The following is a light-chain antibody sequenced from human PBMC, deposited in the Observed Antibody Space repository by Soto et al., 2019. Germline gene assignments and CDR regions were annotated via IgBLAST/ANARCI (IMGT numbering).Light chain of an antibody. V-gene: IGLV4-69*01. CDR2: VNSDGSH. CDR1: SGHNTYA. CDR3: QTWGTGIRV. J-gene: IGLJ3*02. Sequence: QLVLTQSPSASASLGASVKLTCTLSSGHNTYAIAWHQQQPEKGPRYLMKVNSDGSHSKGDGIPDRFSGSSSGAERYLTISSLQSEDEADYSCQTWGTGIRVFGGGTKLTVL.